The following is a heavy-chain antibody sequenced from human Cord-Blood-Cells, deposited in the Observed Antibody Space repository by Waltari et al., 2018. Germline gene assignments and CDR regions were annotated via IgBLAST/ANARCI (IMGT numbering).Heavy chain of an antibody. V-gene: IGHV1-8*03. Sequence: QVQLVQSGAEVKKPGSSVRVSSKASGYIFHGHAINWVRQAAGLGLEWMGWMNPKSGKTAYAQKFQGRVTISRDTSVSTAYMELTRLTSDDTAVYYCARVADDGIPYFFLDVWGKGTTVTVSA. CDR3: ARVADDGIPYFFLDV. D-gene: IGHD1-26*01. CDR2: MNPKSGKT. CDR1: GYIFHGHA. J-gene: IGHJ6*04.